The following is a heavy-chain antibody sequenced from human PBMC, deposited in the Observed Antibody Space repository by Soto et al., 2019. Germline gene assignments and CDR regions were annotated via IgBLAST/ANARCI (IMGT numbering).Heavy chain of an antibody. V-gene: IGHV2-5*02. CDR2: IYWDDDK. CDR3: ALLTYYYDSSGYYSSAEYFQH. J-gene: IGHJ1*01. Sequence: QITLKESGPTLVKPTQTLTLTCTFSGFSLSTSGVGVGWIRQPPGKALEWLALIYWDDDKRYSPSLKSRLTITKDTSKNQVVLTMTNMDLVDTATYYCALLTYYYDSSGYYSSAEYFQHWGQGTLVTVSS. D-gene: IGHD3-22*01. CDR1: GFSLSTSGVG.